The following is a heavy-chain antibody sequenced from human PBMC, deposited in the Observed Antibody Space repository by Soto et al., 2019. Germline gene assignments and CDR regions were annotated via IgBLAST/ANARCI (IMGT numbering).Heavy chain of an antibody. CDR3: FGFGAKYYYYGMDV. CDR1: GFTFGDYA. D-gene: IGHD3-10*01. CDR2: IRSKAYGGTT. J-gene: IGHJ6*02. Sequence: PGGSLRLSCTASGFTFGDYAMSWVRQAPGRGLEWVGFIRSKAYGGTTEYAASVKGRFTISRDDSKSIAYLQMNSLKTEDTAVYYCFGFGAKYYYYGMDVWGQGTTVTVSS. V-gene: IGHV3-49*04.